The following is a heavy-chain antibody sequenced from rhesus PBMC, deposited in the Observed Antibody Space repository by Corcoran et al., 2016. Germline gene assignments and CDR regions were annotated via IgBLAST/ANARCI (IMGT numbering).Heavy chain of an antibody. CDR2: INGNSGNS. CDR3: ARSGYGSGGVY. CDR1: GASISRSW. V-gene: IGHV4-80*01. D-gene: IGHD4-4*01. J-gene: IGHJ4*01. Sequence: QVQLQESGPGLVKPSETLSLTCAVSGASISRSWWSWIPQPPGKGLEWIGEINGNSGNSYYNPSLKSRVTISKDASKNQFSLKLSSVTAADTAVYYCARSGYGSGGVYWGQGVLVTVSS.